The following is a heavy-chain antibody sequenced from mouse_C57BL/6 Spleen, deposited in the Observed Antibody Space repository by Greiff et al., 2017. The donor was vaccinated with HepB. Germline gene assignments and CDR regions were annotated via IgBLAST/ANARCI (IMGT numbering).Heavy chain of an antibody. CDR1: GYAFSSYW. J-gene: IGHJ1*03. Sequence: VQLQQSGAELVKPGASVKISCKASGYAFSSYWMNWVKQRPGKGLEWIGQIYPGDGDTNYNGKFKGKATLTADKSSSTAYMQLSSLTSEDSAVYFCARSTVRLWYFDVWGTGTTVTVSS. V-gene: IGHV1-80*01. D-gene: IGHD1-1*01. CDR3: ARSTVRLWYFDV. CDR2: IYPGDGDT.